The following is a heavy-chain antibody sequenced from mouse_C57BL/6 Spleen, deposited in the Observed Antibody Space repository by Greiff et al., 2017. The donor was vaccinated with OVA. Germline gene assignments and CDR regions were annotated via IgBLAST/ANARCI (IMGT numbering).Heavy chain of an antibody. Sequence: EVQGVESGGGLVKPGGSLKLSCAASGFTFSDYGMHWVRQAPEKGLEWVAYISSGSSTIYYADTVKGRFTISRDNAKNTLFLQMTSLRSEDTAMYYCARKMDYYGSSWYFDVWGTGTTVTVSS. D-gene: IGHD1-1*01. V-gene: IGHV5-17*01. CDR2: ISSGSSTI. CDR3: ARKMDYYGSSWYFDV. CDR1: GFTFSDYG. J-gene: IGHJ1*03.